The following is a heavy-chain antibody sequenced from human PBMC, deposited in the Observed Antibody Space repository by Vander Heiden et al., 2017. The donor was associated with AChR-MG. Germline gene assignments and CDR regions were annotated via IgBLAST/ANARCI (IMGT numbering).Heavy chain of an antibody. CDR1: GFTFCSSW. V-gene: IGHV3-74*01. Sequence: EVQLVESGGGLVQPGGALRLSCGGSGFTFCSSWMHWVRQAPGKGLVWVSRINRDGSSTSYADSVKGRFTISRDNAKNTLYLQMNSLRAEDTAVYYCAIIAVAVREAFDYWGQGTLVTVSS. J-gene: IGHJ4*02. CDR3: AIIAVAVREAFDY. CDR2: INRDGSST. D-gene: IGHD6-19*01.